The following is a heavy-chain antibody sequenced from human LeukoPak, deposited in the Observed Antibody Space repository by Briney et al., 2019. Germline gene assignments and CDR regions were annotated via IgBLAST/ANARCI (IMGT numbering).Heavy chain of an antibody. CDR3: ARAQRSSSSNYYYGMDV. Sequence: GRSLSLSCAASGFTFSSYAMHWVRQAPGKGLEWVAVISYDGSNKYYADSVKGRFTISRDNSKNTLYLQMNSLRAEDTAVYYCARAQRSSSSNYYYGMDVWGQGTTVTVSS. D-gene: IGHD6-6*01. CDR2: ISYDGSNK. CDR1: GFTFSSYA. J-gene: IGHJ6*02. V-gene: IGHV3-30-3*01.